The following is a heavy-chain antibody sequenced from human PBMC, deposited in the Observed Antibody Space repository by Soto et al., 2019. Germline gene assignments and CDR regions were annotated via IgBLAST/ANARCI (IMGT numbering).Heavy chain of an antibody. D-gene: IGHD6-19*01. J-gene: IGHJ4*02. Sequence: QVQLQESGPGLVKPSQTLSLTCTVSGGSISSGGYYWSWIRQHPGKGLEWIGYIYYSGSTYYNPSLKSRVTISVDTCKSQFSLKLSSVTVADAAVYYGARATVAGTRGSGYWGQGTLVTVSS. CDR2: IYYSGST. CDR3: ARATVAGTRGSGY. V-gene: IGHV4-31*03. CDR1: GGSISSGGYY.